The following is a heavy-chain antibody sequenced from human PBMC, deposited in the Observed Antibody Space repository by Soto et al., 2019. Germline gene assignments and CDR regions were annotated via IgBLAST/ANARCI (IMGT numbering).Heavy chain of an antibody. Sequence: QVQLVQSGAEVKKPGASVKVSCKASGYTFTSYGISWVRQAPGQGLEWMGWISAYNGNTNYAQKLQGRVTMTTDTSSSTAYMELRSLRSDDTAVYYCAILGRGRSSSPPSWFDPWGQGTLVTVSS. V-gene: IGHV1-18*01. CDR2: ISAYNGNT. J-gene: IGHJ5*02. CDR1: GYTFTSYG. CDR3: AILGRGRSSSPPSWFDP. D-gene: IGHD6-6*01.